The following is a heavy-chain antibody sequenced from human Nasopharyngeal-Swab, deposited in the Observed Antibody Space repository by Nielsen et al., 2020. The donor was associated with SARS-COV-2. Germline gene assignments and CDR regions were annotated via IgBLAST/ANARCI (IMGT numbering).Heavy chain of an antibody. Sequence: GESMKIYCVASGLTFSSYSMNWVRQAPGKGLEWISYISSSSGTIYYADSVKGRFTISRDNARNSLFLQMNSLRDEDTAMYYCARGTAVTPFDSWGQGTLVTVSS. V-gene: IGHV3-48*02. J-gene: IGHJ4*02. CDR1: GLTFSSYS. CDR2: ISSSSGTI. D-gene: IGHD2-15*01. CDR3: ARGTAVTPFDS.